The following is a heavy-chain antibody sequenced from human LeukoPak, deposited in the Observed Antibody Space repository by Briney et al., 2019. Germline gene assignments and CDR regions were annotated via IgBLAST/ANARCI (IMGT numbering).Heavy chain of an antibody. CDR1: GDSISDGNYY. V-gene: IGHV4-61*02. D-gene: IGHD3-22*01. Sequence: PSETLSLTCTVSGDSISDGNYYWTWVRQPAGKGLEWIGRIFPSGSANYNPSLKSRVTMSVDTSNNQFSLKPSSVTAADTAVYYCARGRYYSDFSGSVVWLDPWGQGTLVTVSS. J-gene: IGHJ5*02. CDR2: IFPSGSA. CDR3: ARGRYYSDFSGSVVWLDP.